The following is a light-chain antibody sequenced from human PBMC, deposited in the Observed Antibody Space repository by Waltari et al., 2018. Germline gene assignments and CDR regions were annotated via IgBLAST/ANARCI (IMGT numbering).Light chain of an antibody. CDR1: DNDIGAYNY. J-gene: IGLJ2*01. V-gene: IGLV2-14*03. CDR2: DVS. CDR3: SSYTRRNTVI. Sequence: QSALAQPASVSGSPGQSITISCTGTDNDIGAYNYVSWYQQHPGIAPKLLLYDVSDRPSGVSDRFSGSKSGKTASLTISGLQPEDAADYYCSSYTRRNTVIFGGGTKLTVV.